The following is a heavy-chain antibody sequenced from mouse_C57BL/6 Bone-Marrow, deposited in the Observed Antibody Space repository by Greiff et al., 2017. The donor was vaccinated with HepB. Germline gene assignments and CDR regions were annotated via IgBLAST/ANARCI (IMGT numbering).Heavy chain of an antibody. Sequence: VQLQQSGPELVKPGASVKISCKASGYTFTDYYMNWVKQSHGKSLEWIGDINPNNGGTSYNQKFKGKATLTVDKSSSTAYMELRSLTSEDSAVYYCARAPHDDDCYWGQGTTLTVAS. CDR3: ARAPHDDDCY. V-gene: IGHV1-26*01. CDR1: GYTFTDYY. J-gene: IGHJ2*01. CDR2: INPNNGGT. D-gene: IGHD2-4*01.